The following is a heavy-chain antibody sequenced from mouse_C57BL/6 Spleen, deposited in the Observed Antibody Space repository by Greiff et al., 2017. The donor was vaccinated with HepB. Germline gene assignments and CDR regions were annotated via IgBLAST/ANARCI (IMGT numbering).Heavy chain of an antibody. V-gene: IGHV5-17*01. Sequence: EVKLMESGGGLVKPGGSLKLSCAASGFTFSDYGMHWVRQAPEKGLEWVAYISSGSSTIYYADTVKGRFTISRDNAKNTLFLQMTSLRSEETAMYYCARSCYYGSSYDCFAYWGQGTLVTVSA. CDR2: ISSGSSTI. J-gene: IGHJ3*01. CDR1: GFTFSDYG. CDR3: ARSCYYGSSYDCFAY. D-gene: IGHD1-1*01.